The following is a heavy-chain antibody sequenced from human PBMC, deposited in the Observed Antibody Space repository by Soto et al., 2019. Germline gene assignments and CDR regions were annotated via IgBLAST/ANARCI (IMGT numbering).Heavy chain of an antibody. CDR3: DASLSTQYYDSSGYYPDFDI. D-gene: IGHD3-22*01. J-gene: IGHJ3*02. V-gene: IGHV4-30-2*01. CDR1: GDSISSSGSS. Sequence: PSETLSLTCDVSGDSISSSGSSWNWIRQPPGKALEWIGFTYHSGSTYYNPSLESRVTISVDRSKNQFSLKLKSVTAADRAVYYCDASLSTQYYDSSGYYPDFDIWGQEIMVT. CDR2: TYHSGST.